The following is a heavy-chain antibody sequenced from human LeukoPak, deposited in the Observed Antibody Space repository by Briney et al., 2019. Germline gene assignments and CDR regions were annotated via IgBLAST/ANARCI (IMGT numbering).Heavy chain of an antibody. Sequence: PGGSLRLSCAASGFTVSNNYMSWVRQAPGKGLEWVSVIYSGDSTYYADSVKGRFNISRDNSKNTLFLQMNRLRAEDTAVYYCARETVPRGFDYWGQGTLVTVSS. CDR1: GFTVSNNY. CDR3: ARETVPRGFDY. CDR2: IYSGDST. V-gene: IGHV3-66*01. D-gene: IGHD4-11*01. J-gene: IGHJ4*02.